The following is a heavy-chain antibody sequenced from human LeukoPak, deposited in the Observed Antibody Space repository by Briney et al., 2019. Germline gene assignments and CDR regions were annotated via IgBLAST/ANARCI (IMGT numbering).Heavy chain of an antibody. CDR2: ISGSGGST. CDR1: GFIFSSYG. D-gene: IGHD3-10*01. CDR3: AREIRGVMSWFDP. V-gene: IGHV3-23*01. Sequence: GGSLRLSCAASGFIFSSYGMSWVRQAPGKGLEWVSAISGSGGSTYYADSVKGRFIISRDNSKNTLYLQMNSLRAEDTAVYYCAREIRGVMSWFDPWGQGTLVTVSS. J-gene: IGHJ5*02.